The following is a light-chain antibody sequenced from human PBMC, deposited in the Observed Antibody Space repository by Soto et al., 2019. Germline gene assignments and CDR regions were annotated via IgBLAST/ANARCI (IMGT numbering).Light chain of an antibody. CDR1: QSLLHSNGYNY. CDR3: MQGLQSPVP. J-gene: IGKJ4*01. V-gene: IGKV2-28*01. Sequence: DTVMTQSPLSLSVTPGEPASISCRSSQSLLHSNGYNYLEWYVQKPGQSPQLLIYLGSNRASGVPERFSGSESGTDFTLKISRVEAEDVGVYYCMQGLQSPVPFGGGTKVEIK. CDR2: LGS.